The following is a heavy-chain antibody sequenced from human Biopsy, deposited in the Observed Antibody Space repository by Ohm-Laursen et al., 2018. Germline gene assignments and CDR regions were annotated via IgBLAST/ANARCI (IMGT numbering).Heavy chain of an antibody. CDR1: GFTFDDYA. CDR2: ISWNSLSI. J-gene: IGHJ5*02. D-gene: IGHD2-2*01. CDR3: ATEVVPAGIGGHWLDP. Sequence: SLRLSCAASGFTFDDYALHWVRQAPGKALEWASGISWNSLSIGYADSVKGRFTISRDNAKNSLYLHMNSLRAEDTAVYYCATEVVPAGIGGHWLDPWGQGTLVTVSS. V-gene: IGHV3-9*01.